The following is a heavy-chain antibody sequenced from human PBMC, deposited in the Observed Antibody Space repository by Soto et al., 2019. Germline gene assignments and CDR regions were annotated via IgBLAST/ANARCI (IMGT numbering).Heavy chain of an antibody. CDR2: TYYRSQWHN. V-gene: IGHV6-1*01. D-gene: IGHD3-10*01. CDR1: GDIVFSNTAT. CDR3: ARERGFLSEALDI. J-gene: IGHJ3*02. Sequence: QVQLQQSGPGLVKPSQTLSLTCAISGDIVFSNTATWNWIRQSPSRGLEWLGRTYYRSQWHNDYAESVNSRITINPDTSKNQFSLKLNSVTPEDTAVYYCARERGFLSEALDIWGRGTMVTVSS.